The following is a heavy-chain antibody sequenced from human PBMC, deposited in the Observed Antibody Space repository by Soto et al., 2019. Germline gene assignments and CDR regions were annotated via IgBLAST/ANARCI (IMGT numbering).Heavy chain of an antibody. V-gene: IGHV3-9*01. Sequence: EVQLVESGGGLLQPGRSLRLFCAASGFSFDDFLMHWVRQAPGKGLEWVSGISWNSGFTGYADSVKGRFTISRDNAKNSLYLQMNSLRAEDTAFYYCVKDMSSSSWYAFDIWGQGTMVTVSP. J-gene: IGHJ3*02. CDR3: VKDMSSSSWYAFDI. CDR1: GFSFDDFL. D-gene: IGHD6-13*01. CDR2: ISWNSGFT.